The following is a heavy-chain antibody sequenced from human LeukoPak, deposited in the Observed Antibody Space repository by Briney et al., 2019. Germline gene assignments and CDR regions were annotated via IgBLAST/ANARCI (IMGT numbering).Heavy chain of an antibody. V-gene: IGHV3-23*01. CDR1: GFTFSSYG. CDR2: ISGSGGST. D-gene: IGHD4-17*01. CDR3: GKSDYGDYYYFDY. J-gene: IGHJ4*02. Sequence: GGTLRLSCAASGFTFSSYGMSWVRQAPGKGLEWVSAISGSGGSTYYADSVKGRFTISRDNSKNTLYLQMNSLRAEDTAVYYCGKSDYGDYYYFDYWGQGTLVTVSS.